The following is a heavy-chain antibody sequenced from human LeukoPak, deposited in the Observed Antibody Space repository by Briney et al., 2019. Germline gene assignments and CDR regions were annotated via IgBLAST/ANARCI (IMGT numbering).Heavy chain of an antibody. J-gene: IGHJ4*02. CDR2: ISSSSSYI. CDR1: GFTFSSYS. V-gene: IGHV3-21*01. D-gene: IGHD3-10*01. Sequence: GGSLRLSCAASGFTFSSYSMNWVRQAPGKGLEWVSSISSSSSYIYYADSVKGRFTISRDNAKNSLYLQMNSLRAEDTAVYYCARDLPLVYSGRGYWGQGTLVTVSS. CDR3: ARDLPLVYSGRGY.